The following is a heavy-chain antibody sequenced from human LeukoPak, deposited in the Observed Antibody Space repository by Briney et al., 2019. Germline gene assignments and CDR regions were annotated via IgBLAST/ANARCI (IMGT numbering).Heavy chain of an antibody. D-gene: IGHD5-24*01. J-gene: IGHJ6*03. CDR3: GRDPPVTLQYYYYYMDV. CDR1: GGTFISYA. Sequence: ASVKVSCKASGGTFISYAISWVRQAPGQGLEWMGGIIPIFGTANYAQKFQGRVTITTDESTSTAYMELRSLRSDDTAVYYCGRDPPVTLQYYYYYMDVRGKGTTVTVS. CDR2: IIPIFGTA. V-gene: IGHV1-69*05.